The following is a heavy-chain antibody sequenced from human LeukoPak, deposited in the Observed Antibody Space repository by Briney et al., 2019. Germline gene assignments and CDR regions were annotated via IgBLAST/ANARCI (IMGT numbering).Heavy chain of an antibody. J-gene: IGHJ1*01. Sequence: GASVKVSCKASGYTFTGYHIHWVRQAPGQGLEWMGWINLNSGGTNFPQKFQGRVTMTRDTSISTAYMELSRLRSDDTAVYYCATSPMEYFQHWGQGTLVTVSS. V-gene: IGHV1-2*02. D-gene: IGHD2-2*01. CDR3: ATSPMEYFQH. CDR1: GYTFTGYH. CDR2: INLNSGGT.